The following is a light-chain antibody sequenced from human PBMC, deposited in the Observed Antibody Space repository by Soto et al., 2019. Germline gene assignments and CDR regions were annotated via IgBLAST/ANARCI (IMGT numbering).Light chain of an antibody. CDR1: QNINSW. J-gene: IGKJ5*01. Sequence: DIHMTQSPSTLSASGGDGVTVTSRASQNINSWLAWYQQKPGKAAKLLIYDASNLETGVPSRLRGSGSGTVFTFSISRLQPEDIATYYCQQYENLPTFGQGTRLEI. CDR2: DAS. CDR3: QQYENLPT. V-gene: IGKV1-33*01.